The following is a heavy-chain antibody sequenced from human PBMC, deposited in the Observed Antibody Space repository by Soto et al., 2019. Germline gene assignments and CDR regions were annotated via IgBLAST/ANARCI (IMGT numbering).Heavy chain of an antibody. J-gene: IGHJ5*02. CDR2: ISSGSSYI. D-gene: IGHD6-19*01. Sequence: GGSLRLSCAASGFTFSDYSMNWVRQAPGKGLEWVSSISSGSSYIYYADSLKGRFTISRDNAKNSLYLQMNSLRAEDTAVYYCARDDRSSKLEPWGQGSLVTVSS. CDR3: ARDDRSSKLEP. V-gene: IGHV3-21*01. CDR1: GFTFSDYS.